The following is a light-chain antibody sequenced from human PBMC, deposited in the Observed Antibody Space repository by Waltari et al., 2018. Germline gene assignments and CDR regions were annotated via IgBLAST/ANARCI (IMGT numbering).Light chain of an antibody. Sequence: DIQMTQSPSTVSASLGDRVTITCRASQSISTWLAWYQQKPGKAPKPLIYKASSLETGVPSRFSGSGSGTEFTLTISSLQPDDFAIYYCQQYNTYMTFGQGTKVEIK. CDR3: QQYNTYMT. CDR2: KAS. J-gene: IGKJ1*01. CDR1: QSISTW. V-gene: IGKV1-5*03.